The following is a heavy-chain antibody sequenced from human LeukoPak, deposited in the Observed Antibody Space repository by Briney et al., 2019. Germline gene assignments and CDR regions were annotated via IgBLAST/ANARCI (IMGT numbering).Heavy chain of an antibody. D-gene: IGHD5-18*01. J-gene: IGHJ4*02. Sequence: GGPLETSLQGPGSRFTSFWIGWVRQLPGKGLGGMGIIYPGDSDNRYSPPLQADVTISADKSRTTASLQWSSLKASDTAMYYCARSKRGYSYGLYAHFDYCGQGTVDSVSS. CDR2: IYPGDSDN. V-gene: IGHV5-51*01. CDR1: GSRFTSFW. CDR3: ARSKRGYSYGLYAHFDY.